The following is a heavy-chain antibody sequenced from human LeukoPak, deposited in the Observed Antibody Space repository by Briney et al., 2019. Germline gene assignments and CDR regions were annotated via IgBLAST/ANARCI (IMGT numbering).Heavy chain of an antibody. V-gene: IGHV3-48*03. Sequence: GGPLSLLCAASGFPYSRYEMIWLRQAPGKAGEGLSYNSCSCRTIYYGASVKGRFTISRDNAQNSLYLKMNSLRAEDTAVYYCARGWAGDFWSGYSYYYYYYGMDVWGQGTTVTVSS. CDR3: ARGWAGDFWSGYSYYYYYYGMDV. CDR1: GFPYSRYE. J-gene: IGHJ6*02. D-gene: IGHD3-3*01. CDR2: NSCSCRTI.